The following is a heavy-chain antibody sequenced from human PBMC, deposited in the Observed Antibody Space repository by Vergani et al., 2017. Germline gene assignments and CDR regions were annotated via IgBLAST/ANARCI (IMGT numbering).Heavy chain of an antibody. D-gene: IGHD6-19*01. J-gene: IGHJ4*02. CDR1: GFTVSSNY. CDR3: ARDGEGSGWYPLFDY. V-gene: IGHV3-53*02. CDR2: IYSGGST. Sequence: EVQLVETGGGLIQPGGSLRLSCAASGFTVSSNYMSWVRQAPGKGLEWVSVIYSGGSTYYADSVKGRFTISRDNSKNTLYLQMNSLRAEDTAVYYCARDGEGSGWYPLFDYWGQGTLVTVSS.